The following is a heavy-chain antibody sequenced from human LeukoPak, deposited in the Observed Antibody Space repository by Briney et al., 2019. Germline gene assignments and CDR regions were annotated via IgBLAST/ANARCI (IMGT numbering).Heavy chain of an antibody. J-gene: IGHJ4*02. CDR3: AKNSSGGYSDY. CDR2: ISTYTGYS. Sequence: ASVKVSCKASGYTFTSSGISWERQAPGQGLEWMGWISTYTGYSKYAQNLQGRVTMTADTSTSTAYMELSSLRSDDTAVYYCAKNSSGGYSDYWGQGTLVTVSS. CDR1: GYTFTSSG. V-gene: IGHV1-18*01. D-gene: IGHD6-19*01.